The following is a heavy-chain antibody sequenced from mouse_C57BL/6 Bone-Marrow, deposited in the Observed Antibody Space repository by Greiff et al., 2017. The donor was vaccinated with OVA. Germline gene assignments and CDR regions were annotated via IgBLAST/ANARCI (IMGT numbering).Heavy chain of an antibody. CDR3: ARDPSYYYGSRGPYFDV. V-gene: IGHV3-5*01. CDR2: IYYSGTI. J-gene: IGHJ1*03. CDR1: GISITTGNYR. D-gene: IGHD1-1*01. Sequence: EVQGVESGPGLVKPSQTVFLTCTVTGISITTGNYRWSWIRQFPGNKLEWIGYIYYSGTITYNPSLTSRTTITRDTPKNQFFLEMNSLTAEDTATYYCARDPSYYYGSRGPYFDVWGTGTTVTVSS.